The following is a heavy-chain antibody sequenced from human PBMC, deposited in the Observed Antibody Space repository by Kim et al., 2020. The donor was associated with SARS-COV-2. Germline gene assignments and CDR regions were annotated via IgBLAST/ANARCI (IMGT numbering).Heavy chain of an antibody. Sequence: SETLSLTCTVSGGSISSSSYYWGWIRQPPGKGLEWIGSIYYSGSTYYNPSLKSRVTISVDTSKNQFSLKLSSVTAADTAVYYCARTGYSSGWYSAFDIWGQGTMVTVSS. J-gene: IGHJ3*02. V-gene: IGHV4-39*01. CDR3: ARTGYSSGWYSAFDI. D-gene: IGHD6-19*01. CDR2: IYYSGST. CDR1: GGSISSSSYY.